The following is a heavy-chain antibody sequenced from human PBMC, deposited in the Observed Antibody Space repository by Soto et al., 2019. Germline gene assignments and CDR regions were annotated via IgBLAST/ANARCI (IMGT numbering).Heavy chain of an antibody. V-gene: IGHV3-23*01. CDR3: ATSDDYGLYYYYYGMDV. D-gene: IGHD3-16*01. J-gene: IGHJ6*02. CDR2: ISGSGGST. Sequence: PGGSLRLSCAASGFTFSSYAMSWVRQAPGKGLEWVSAISGSGGSTYYADSVKGRFTISRDNSKNTLYLQVNSLRAEDTAVYYCATSDDYGLYYYYYGMDVWGQGTTVTVSS. CDR1: GFTFSSYA.